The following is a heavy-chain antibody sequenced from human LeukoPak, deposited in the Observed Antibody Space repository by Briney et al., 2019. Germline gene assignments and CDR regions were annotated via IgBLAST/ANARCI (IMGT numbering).Heavy chain of an antibody. CDR2: IKYSGSA. J-gene: IGHJ5*02. CDR1: GGSFSGHY. V-gene: IGHV4-34*01. CDR3: ARQQKAPAVFGVLRSGPQGFVP. D-gene: IGHD3-3*01. Sequence: SGTLSLTCAVYGGSFSGHYYTWIRQPPGKGLEWIGEIKYSGSAAYNPSLSSRVTISLDRSKNQISLLLTSVARAETPVFYCARQQKAPAVFGVLRSGPQGFVPSGQGDPVTVS.